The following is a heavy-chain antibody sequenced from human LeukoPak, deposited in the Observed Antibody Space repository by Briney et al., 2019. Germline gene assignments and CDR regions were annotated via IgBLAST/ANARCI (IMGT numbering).Heavy chain of an antibody. J-gene: IGHJ5*02. CDR1: GFTFGSYS. CDR3: ASLDTAKQPLANH. D-gene: IGHD5-18*01. CDR2: ISSSSSYI. Sequence: GGSLRLSCAASGFTFGSYSMNWVRQAPGKGLEWVSSISSSSSYIYYADSVKGRFTISRDNSKNTLYLQMNSLRVEDTAMYYCASLDTAKQPLANHWGQGTLVTVSS. V-gene: IGHV3-21*04.